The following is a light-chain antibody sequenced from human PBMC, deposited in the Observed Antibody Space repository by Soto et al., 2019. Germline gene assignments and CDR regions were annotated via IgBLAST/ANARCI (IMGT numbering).Light chain of an antibody. CDR3: QQSYSTPRT. J-gene: IGKJ1*01. Sequence: DRQMTQSPSSLCAAVGDRVTITCRASQSISSYLNWFQQKPGKAPQLLIYAASSLQSGVPSRFSGSGSGTDFTLTISSLKYEDFATYYCQQSYSTPRTFGQGTKVDIK. V-gene: IGKV1-39*01. CDR2: AAS. CDR1: QSISSY.